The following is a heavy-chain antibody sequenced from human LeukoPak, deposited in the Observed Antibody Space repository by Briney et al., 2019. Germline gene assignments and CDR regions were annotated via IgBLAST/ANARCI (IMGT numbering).Heavy chain of an antibody. CDR2: IRSSSET. J-gene: IGHJ5*02. Sequence: GGSLRLSCAASGFTVSSNYMNWVRQAPGKGLEWVSHIRSSSETFYADSVKGRFTISRDNARNSLYLQMNNLRGEDTAIYYCARDAGNSGYGCDLWGQGTLVTVSS. V-gene: IGHV3-69-1*01. CDR1: GFTVSSNY. CDR3: ARDAGNSGYGCDL. D-gene: IGHD5-12*01.